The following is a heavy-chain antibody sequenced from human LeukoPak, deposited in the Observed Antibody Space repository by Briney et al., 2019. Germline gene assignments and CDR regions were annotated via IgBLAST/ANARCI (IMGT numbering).Heavy chain of an antibody. D-gene: IGHD2-8*02. J-gene: IGHJ4*02. CDR3: ARSDLGVYAHYAY. CDR2: INHSGST. CDR1: GGSFSGYY. Sequence: SETLSLTCAVYGGSFSGYYWTWIRQPPGKGLEWIGEINHSGSTNYNPSLKSRVTISVDTSKNQFSLNLSSVTAADTAVYYCARSDLGVYAHYAYRGQGTLVIVSS. V-gene: IGHV4-34*01.